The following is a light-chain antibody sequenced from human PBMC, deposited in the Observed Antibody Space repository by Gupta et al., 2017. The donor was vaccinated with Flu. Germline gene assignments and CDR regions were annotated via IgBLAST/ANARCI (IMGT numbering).Light chain of an antibody. V-gene: IGKV1-39*01. Sequence: DIQMTKSPSSLSASEGDRVRITCRASQTISTHLNWYQHRPGKAPRLLISAASSLHSGVPARFSGSGSGTDFTLTISRLEPEDFAMYYCQQNCRSPFTFGRGTKV. CDR1: QTISTH. J-gene: IGKJ4*01. CDR2: AAS. CDR3: QQNCRSPFT.